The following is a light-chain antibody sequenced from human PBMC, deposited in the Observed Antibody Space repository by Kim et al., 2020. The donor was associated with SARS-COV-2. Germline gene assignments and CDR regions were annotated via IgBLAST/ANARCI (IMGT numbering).Light chain of an antibody. CDR1: QSVSSSY. CDR2: GAS. J-gene: IGKJ2*01. Sequence: SPGERATLACRASQSVSSSYLAWYQQKPGQAPRLLIYGASSRDTGIPDRFSGSGSGTDFTLTISRLEPEDFAVYYCQQYGSSPYTFGQGTKVDIK. CDR3: QQYGSSPYT. V-gene: IGKV3-20*01.